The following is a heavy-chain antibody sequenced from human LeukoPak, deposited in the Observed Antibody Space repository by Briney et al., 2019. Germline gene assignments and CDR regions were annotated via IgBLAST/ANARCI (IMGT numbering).Heavy chain of an antibody. V-gene: IGHV3-30*02. CDR3: AKGYYFDILSGYSSLDS. J-gene: IGHJ4*02. D-gene: IGHD3-9*01. Sequence: GGSLRLSCAASGFAASGFTFSTFGMHWVRQAPCKGLEWVAVIRYDGSNKYYADSVKGRFTISKDDSKNTLYLQMNSLRAEDTAAYYCAKGYYFDILSGYSSLDSWGQGTLVTVSS. CDR2: IRYDGSNK. CDR1: GFTFSTFG.